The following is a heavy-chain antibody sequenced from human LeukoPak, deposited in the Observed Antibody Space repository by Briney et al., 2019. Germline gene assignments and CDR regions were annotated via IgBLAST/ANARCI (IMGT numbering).Heavy chain of an antibody. CDR3: ARGPSGSYFYPLTHFDY. D-gene: IGHD1-26*01. Sequence: KPSETLSLTCIVSGGSISSSTYFWGWIRQPPGKGLEWIGIISYNGTTYYNPSLKSRVTISVDTSKNQFSLKLSSVTAADTAVYYCARGPSGSYFYPLTHFDYWGQGTLVTVSS. J-gene: IGHJ4*02. V-gene: IGHV4-39*07. CDR2: ISYNGTT. CDR1: GGSISSSTYF.